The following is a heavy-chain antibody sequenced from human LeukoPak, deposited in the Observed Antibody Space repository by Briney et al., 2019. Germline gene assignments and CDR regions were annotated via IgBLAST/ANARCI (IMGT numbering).Heavy chain of an antibody. CDR1: GFTFSSYW. D-gene: IGHD2-15*01. V-gene: IGHV3-7*03. J-gene: IGHJ4*02. Sequence: GSLRLSCAASGFTFSSYWMSWVRQAPGKGLEWVANIKQDGSEKYYVDSVKGRFTISRDNAKNSLYLQVNSLRAEDTAVYYCARRDCSGGSCYLDYWGQGTLVTVSS. CDR2: IKQDGSEK. CDR3: ARRDCSGGSCYLDY.